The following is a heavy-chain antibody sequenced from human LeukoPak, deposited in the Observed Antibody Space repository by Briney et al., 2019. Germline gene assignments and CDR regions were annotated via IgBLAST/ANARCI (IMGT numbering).Heavy chain of an antibody. CDR2: TYYGGTT. V-gene: IGHV4-39*01. J-gene: IGHJ4*02. Sequence: SETLSLTCTVSGGSISSYYWGWVRQPPGKGLECIGNTYYGGTTYCNPSLKSRVTISVDTSKNQFSLKLSSVTAADTAVYYCAKNAAGRRSYFDYWGQGILVTVSS. D-gene: IGHD6-6*01. CDR1: GGSISSYY. CDR3: AKNAAGRRSYFDY.